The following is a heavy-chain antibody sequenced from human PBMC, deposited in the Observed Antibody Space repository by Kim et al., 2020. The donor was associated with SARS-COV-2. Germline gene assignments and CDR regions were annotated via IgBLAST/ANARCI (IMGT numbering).Heavy chain of an antibody. Sequence: GGSLRLSCAASGFTFSSYGMHWVRQAPGKGLEWVAVISYDGSNKYYADSVKGRFTISRDNSKNTLYLQMNSLRAEDTAVYYCAKDLDSSGYYYGWGWGQGTLVTVSS. J-gene: IGHJ4*02. V-gene: IGHV3-30*18. D-gene: IGHD3-22*01. CDR1: GFTFSSYG. CDR2: ISYDGSNK. CDR3: AKDLDSSGYYYGWG.